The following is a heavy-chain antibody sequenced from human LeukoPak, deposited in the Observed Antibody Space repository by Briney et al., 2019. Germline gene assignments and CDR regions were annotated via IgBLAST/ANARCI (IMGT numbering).Heavy chain of an antibody. Sequence: GGSLRLSCAASGFSFSSYGMTWVRQAPGKGLEWVSVISGAGRSTYYADSVKGRFTISRDNSKNTLYLQMNSLRAEDTAVYYCAKRSGGPSPFDYWGQGALVTASS. CDR1: GFSFSSYG. CDR3: AKRSGGPSPFDY. J-gene: IGHJ4*02. D-gene: IGHD3-3*01. V-gene: IGHV3-23*01. CDR2: ISGAGRST.